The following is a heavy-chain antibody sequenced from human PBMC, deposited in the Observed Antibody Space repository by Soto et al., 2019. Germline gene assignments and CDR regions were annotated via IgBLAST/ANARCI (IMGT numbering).Heavy chain of an antibody. CDR2: ISNSGTTI. CDR1: GLTFSSYE. Sequence: GGSLRLSCAASGLTFSSYEMTWVRQAPGKGLEWVSYISNSGTTIEYADSVKGRFTISRDNAKSSLYLQMNSLRAEDTAVYVCAREGSYDAFDMWGQGTMVTVSS. V-gene: IGHV3-48*03. J-gene: IGHJ3*02. CDR3: AREGSYDAFDM.